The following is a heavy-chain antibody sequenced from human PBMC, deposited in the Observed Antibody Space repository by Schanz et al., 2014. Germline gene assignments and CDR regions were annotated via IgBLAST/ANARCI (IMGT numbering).Heavy chain of an antibody. CDR1: GYTFTNHY. Sequence: QVQLVQSGAEVKKPGASVKVSCKASGYTFTNHYLHWVRQAPGQGLEWMGRISPSSGGTNYAQNFQGRVTRTKDTSINTAYMELRSLRSDDTAVYYCARDNLVSSSWYNYYGMDVWGQGTTVTVSS. CDR3: ARDNLVSSSWYNYYGMDV. V-gene: IGHV1-2*06. CDR2: ISPSSGGT. J-gene: IGHJ6*02. D-gene: IGHD6-13*01.